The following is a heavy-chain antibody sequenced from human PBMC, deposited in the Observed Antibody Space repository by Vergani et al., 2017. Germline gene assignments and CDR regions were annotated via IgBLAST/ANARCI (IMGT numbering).Heavy chain of an antibody. J-gene: IGHJ6*02. Sequence: QVQMQESGPALVKPSQTLLLTCTVSGGSISSGDYYWSWIRQPPGKGLEWSGYIYYSVSTYYNPSLKSRVTISVDTSKNQFSLKLSSVTAADTAVYYCARIGVVXGVSYYCYYYGMDVWSQGTTVTVSS. CDR2: IYYSVST. CDR1: GGSISSGDYY. CDR3: ARIGVVXGVSYYCYYYGMDV. D-gene: IGHD3-10*01. V-gene: IGHV4-30-4*08.